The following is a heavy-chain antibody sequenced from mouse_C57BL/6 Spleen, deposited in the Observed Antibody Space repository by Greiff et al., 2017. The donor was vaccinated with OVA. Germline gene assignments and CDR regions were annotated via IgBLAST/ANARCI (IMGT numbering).Heavy chain of an antibody. CDR2: IYPRSGNT. J-gene: IGHJ4*01. V-gene: IGHV1-81*01. Sequence: QVQLQQSGAELARPGASVKLSCKASGYTFTSYGISWVKQRTGQGLEWIGEIYPRSGNTYYNEKFKGKATLTADKSSSPAYMALRSLTTEDCAVYFCARGGDEDGGDYYAMDYWGQGTSVTVSS. CDR3: ARGGDEDGGDYYAMDY. CDR1: GYTFTSYG.